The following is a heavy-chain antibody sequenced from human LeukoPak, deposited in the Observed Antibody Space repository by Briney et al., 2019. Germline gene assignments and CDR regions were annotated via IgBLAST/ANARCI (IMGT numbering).Heavy chain of an antibody. D-gene: IGHD5-12*01. Sequence: GGSLRLSRAASGFAFSSYTMNWVRQAPGKGLEWVSFISTSSSYIYYADSVKGRFTISRDNAKNSLYLQMNSLRAEDTAVYYCARVTNGGYDSGNFDYWGQGTLVTVSS. CDR3: ARVTNGGYDSGNFDY. CDR1: GFAFSSYT. V-gene: IGHV3-21*01. CDR2: ISTSSSYI. J-gene: IGHJ4*02.